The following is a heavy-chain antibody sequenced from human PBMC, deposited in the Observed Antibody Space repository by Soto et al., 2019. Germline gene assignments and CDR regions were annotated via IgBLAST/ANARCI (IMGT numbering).Heavy chain of an antibody. CDR1: GGTFSSYA. Sequence: ASVKVSCKASGGTFSSYAISWVRQAPGQGLEWMGGIIPILGIANYAQKFQGRVTITADKSTSTAYMELSSLRSEDTAVYYCARDDSRQQHYYDYGMDDWGQGTMVTVSS. CDR3: ARDDSRQQHYYDYGMDD. CDR2: IIPILGIA. D-gene: IGHD6-13*01. V-gene: IGHV1-69*10. J-gene: IGHJ6*02.